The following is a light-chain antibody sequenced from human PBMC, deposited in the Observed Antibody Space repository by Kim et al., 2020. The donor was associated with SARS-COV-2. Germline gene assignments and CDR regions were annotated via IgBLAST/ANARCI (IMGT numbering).Light chain of an antibody. V-gene: IGKV1-16*02. CDR2: AAS. CDR3: QQHSTYPPT. J-gene: IGKJ2*01. Sequence: DIQMTQSPSSLSASVGDTVTITCRASQGSSNYLGWFQQKPGKAPKSVIYAASSLQSGVPSKFSGSGSGTDFTLTISSLQPEDFATYYCQQHSTYPPTFGQGTKLEI. CDR1: QGSSNY.